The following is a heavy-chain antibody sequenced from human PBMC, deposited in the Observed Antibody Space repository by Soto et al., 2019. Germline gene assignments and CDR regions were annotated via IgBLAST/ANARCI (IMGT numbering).Heavy chain of an antibody. CDR2: IWFDGSNK. J-gene: IGHJ5*02. V-gene: IGHV3-33*01. Sequence: GSLRLSCAASGFTFSTCAMHWVRQAPGKGLEWVAVIWFDGSNKYYADSVKGRFTISRDNSKNTLYLQMNSLRAEDTAVYHCARGPVVVTATHWFDPWGQGTLVTVSS. CDR3: ARGPVVVTATHWFDP. CDR1: GFTFSTCA. D-gene: IGHD2-15*01.